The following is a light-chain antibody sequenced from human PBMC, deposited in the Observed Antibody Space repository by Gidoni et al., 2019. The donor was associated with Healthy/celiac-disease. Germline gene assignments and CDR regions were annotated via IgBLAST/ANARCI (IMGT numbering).Light chain of an antibody. J-gene: IGKJ4*01. CDR3: QQYDSYSVT. CDR2: KAS. V-gene: IGKV1-5*03. CDR1: QSINSW. Sequence: DIQMTQSPSTLSASVGDRVTITCRASQSINSWLAWYQQKAGKAPKLLIQKASSLESGVPTRFSGGGSGTEFTLTISSLQADDFATYYCQQYDSYSVTFGGGTKV.